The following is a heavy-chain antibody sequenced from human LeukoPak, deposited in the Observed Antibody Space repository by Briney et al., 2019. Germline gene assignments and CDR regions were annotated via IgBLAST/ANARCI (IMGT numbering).Heavy chain of an antibody. J-gene: IGHJ5*02. CDR1: RYSFTSYS. Sequence: ASVKVSCKASRYSFTSYSMHWVRQAPGQRLEWMGWINAGNGNTKYSQKFQGRVTITRDTSASTAYMELSSLRSEDTAVYYCARGRDGYNSENNWFDPWGQGTLVTVSS. CDR2: INAGNGNT. CDR3: ARGRDGYNSENNWFDP. V-gene: IGHV1-3*01. D-gene: IGHD5-24*01.